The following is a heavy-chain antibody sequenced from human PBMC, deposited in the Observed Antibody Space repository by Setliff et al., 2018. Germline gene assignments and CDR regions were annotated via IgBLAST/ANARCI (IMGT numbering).Heavy chain of an antibody. Sequence: LKTLSLTCTVSGGFINNGDYNWGWVRQPPGEGLECVGSLYYSGSTYYNPSLKSRVTISVDTSKTQFSLNLRFVTAADTAVYYCAREGVDTRSSTDYRYYMDVWGKGTTVTVSS. V-gene: IGHV4-39*02. D-gene: IGHD5-18*01. J-gene: IGHJ6*03. CDR1: GGFINNGDYN. CDR3: AREGVDTRSSTDYRYYMDV. CDR2: LYYSGST.